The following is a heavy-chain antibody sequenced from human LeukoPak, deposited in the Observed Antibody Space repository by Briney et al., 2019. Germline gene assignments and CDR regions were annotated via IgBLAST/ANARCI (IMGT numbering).Heavy chain of an antibody. CDR3: AKPSHWEDYGSGYFNL. CDR2: ISVSGGT. CDR1: GFIISTYA. Sequence: GGSLRLSCAASGFIISTYAMSWVRPAPGKGLEWVSAISVSGGTYYADSVKGRFTISRDSSKNTLFLQMNSLRAEDTAVYFCAKPSHWEDYGSGYFNLWGRGTLVTVSS. J-gene: IGHJ2*01. V-gene: IGHV3-23*01. D-gene: IGHD3-10*01.